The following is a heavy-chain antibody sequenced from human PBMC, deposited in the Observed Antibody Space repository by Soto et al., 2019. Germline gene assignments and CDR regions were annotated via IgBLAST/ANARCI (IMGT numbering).Heavy chain of an antibody. CDR1: GDSVSTGGHL. V-gene: IGHV4-31*03. CDR3: ARQSCSGGGCYSGPQDWYFSL. J-gene: IGHJ2*01. CDR2: IYSTGST. D-gene: IGHD2-15*01. Sequence: QVQLQESGPGQVKPSQTLSVTCTVSGDSVSTGGHLWSWIRQHPGKGPEYLGYIYSTGSTYYNPSLKSRLSFSLDTSKNQFSLTLTSVAAADTAVYYCARQSCSGGGCYSGPQDWYFSLWGRGTLVTVSS.